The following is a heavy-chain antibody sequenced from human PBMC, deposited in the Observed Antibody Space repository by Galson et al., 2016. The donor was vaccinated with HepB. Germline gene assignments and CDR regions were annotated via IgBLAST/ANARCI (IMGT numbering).Heavy chain of an antibody. CDR2: INSRSGSA. D-gene: IGHD2-2*01. J-gene: IGHJ6*02. V-gene: IGHV1-46*01. CDR1: GYTFTSYY. Sequence: SVKVSCKASGYTFTSYYMHWVRQAPGQGLEWMGIINSRSGSATYAQKFQGRVTMTRDTSTSTVYMDLSSLRSEDTAAYYCARDSSYCSSTGCIFYYYGMDVWGQGTTVTVSS. CDR3: ARDSSYCSSTGCIFYYYGMDV.